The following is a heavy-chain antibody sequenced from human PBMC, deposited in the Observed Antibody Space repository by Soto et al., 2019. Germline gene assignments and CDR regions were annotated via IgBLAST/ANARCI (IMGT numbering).Heavy chain of an antibody. Sequence: ETLSLTCAAYGGTFSGYSLSWVRQAPGKGLEWVSVISGSDGSTYYADSVKGRFTISRDNSKTTLYLQMNSLRAEDTAVYYCARDRERDAWYEDYWGQGT. CDR2: ISGSDGST. CDR1: GGTFSGYS. CDR3: ARDRERDAWYEDY. D-gene: IGHD6-13*01. V-gene: IGHV3-23*01. J-gene: IGHJ4*02.